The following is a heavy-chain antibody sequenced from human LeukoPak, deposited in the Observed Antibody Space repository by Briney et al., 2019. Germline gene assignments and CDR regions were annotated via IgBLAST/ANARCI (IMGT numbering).Heavy chain of an antibody. CDR3: ARQPGGTAAFDI. J-gene: IGHJ3*02. CDR2: IFYTGGQT. Sequence: SDTLSLTRTLSCGSINSYYWSWIRHPPGKELEWIGYIFYTGGQTNYNPSLKSRLTISVDTSKNQFSLMLSSVTAADTAVYYCARQPGGTAAFDIWAQGTMVTVSS. D-gene: IGHD1-14*01. CDR1: CGSINSYY. V-gene: IGHV4-59*08.